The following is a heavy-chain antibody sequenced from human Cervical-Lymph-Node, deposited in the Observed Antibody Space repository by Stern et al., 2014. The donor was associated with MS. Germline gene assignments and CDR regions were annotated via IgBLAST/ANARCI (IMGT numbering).Heavy chain of an antibody. CDR3: AKAGVGATLFNWFDP. D-gene: IGHD1-26*01. V-gene: IGHV3-23*04. CDR2: ISGSGVIT. Sequence: EVQLVESGGGLVQPGGSLRLSCAASGFTFSSYAMSWVRQAPGKGLEWVSTISGSGVITYYADSVKGRFTISRDNSKNTLYLQINSLRAEDTAVYYCAKAGVGATLFNWFDPWGQGTLVTVSS. CDR1: GFTFSSYA. J-gene: IGHJ5*02.